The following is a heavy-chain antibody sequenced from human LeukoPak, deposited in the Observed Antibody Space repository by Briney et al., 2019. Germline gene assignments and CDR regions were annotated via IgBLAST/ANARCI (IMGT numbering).Heavy chain of an antibody. Sequence: GGSLRLSCAASGFTFSSYSMNWVRQAPGKGLEWVSSISSSSSYIYYADSVKGRFNISRDNAKNSLYLQMNSLRAEDTALYHCAREVLAAAGTGSFDYWGQGTLVTVSS. D-gene: IGHD6-13*01. J-gene: IGHJ4*02. V-gene: IGHV3-21*04. CDR3: AREVLAAAGTGSFDY. CDR2: ISSSSSYI. CDR1: GFTFSSYS.